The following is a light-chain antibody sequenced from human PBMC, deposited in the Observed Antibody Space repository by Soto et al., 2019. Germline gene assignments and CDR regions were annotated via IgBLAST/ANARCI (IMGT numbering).Light chain of an antibody. CDR2: GAS. CDR1: QRIYSN. CDR3: QQYHHWPVT. V-gene: IGKV3-15*01. Sequence: EIVMTQPPATLSVAPGERVTFSCRASQRIYSNLAWYQHTPGQAPRLLISGASTGATGLPSRFSGSGSGTDFTLTINSLQSEDVAVYYCQQYHHWPVTFGGGTKVDIK. J-gene: IGKJ4*01.